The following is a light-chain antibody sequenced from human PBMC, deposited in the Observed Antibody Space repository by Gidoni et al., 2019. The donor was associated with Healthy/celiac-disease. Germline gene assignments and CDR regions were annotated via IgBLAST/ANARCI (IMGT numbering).Light chain of an antibody. CDR1: QSISSY. V-gene: IGKV1-39*01. Sequence: DIQMTQSPSSLSASVGDRVTITCRACQSISSYLNCYQQKPGKAPNLLIYAASSLQSGVTSRFSGSGSGTDFTLTISSLQPEDFSTYYCQQSYSTPNSFGQGTKLEIK. CDR3: QQSYSTPNS. J-gene: IGKJ2*03. CDR2: AAS.